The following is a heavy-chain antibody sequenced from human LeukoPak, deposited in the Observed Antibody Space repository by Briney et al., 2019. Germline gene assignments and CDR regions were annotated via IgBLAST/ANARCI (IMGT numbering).Heavy chain of an antibody. CDR2: ISAYNGNT. D-gene: IGHD6-19*01. Sequence: ASVKVSCKASGGTFSNYAISWVRQAPGQGLEWMGWISAYNGNTNYAQRLQGRVTMTTDTSTSTAYMELRSLRSDDTAVYYCARDPCIAVAGSCYYYYMDVWGKGTTVTISS. V-gene: IGHV1-18*01. CDR1: GGTFSNYA. J-gene: IGHJ6*03. CDR3: ARDPCIAVAGSCYYYYMDV.